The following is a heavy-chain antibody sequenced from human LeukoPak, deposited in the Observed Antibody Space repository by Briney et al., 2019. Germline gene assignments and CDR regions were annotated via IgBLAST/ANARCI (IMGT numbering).Heavy chain of an antibody. CDR2: INHSGST. CDR1: GGSFSGYY. D-gene: IGHD3-10*01. V-gene: IGHV4-34*01. CDR3: ARGRYYGSGFYYFDC. J-gene: IGHJ4*02. Sequence: SETLSLTCAVYGGSFSGYYWSWIRQPPGKGLEWIGGINHSGSTNYNPSLKSRVTISVDTSKNQFSLKLSSVTAADTAVYYCARGRYYGSGFYYFDCWGQGTLVTVSS.